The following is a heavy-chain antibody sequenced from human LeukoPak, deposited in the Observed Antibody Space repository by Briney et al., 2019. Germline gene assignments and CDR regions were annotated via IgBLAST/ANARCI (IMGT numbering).Heavy chain of an antibody. D-gene: IGHD3-3*02. J-gene: IGHJ5*02. CDR1: GFTFSSYG. CDR2: ISYDGSNK. Sequence: GGSLRLSCVASGFTFSSYGMHWVRQAPGKGLEWVAVISYDGSNKYYADSVKGRFTISRDNSKNTLYLQMNSLRAEDTAVYYCAKDPRSPIFGVVINWFDPWGQGTLVTVSS. V-gene: IGHV3-30*18. CDR3: AKDPRSPIFGVVINWFDP.